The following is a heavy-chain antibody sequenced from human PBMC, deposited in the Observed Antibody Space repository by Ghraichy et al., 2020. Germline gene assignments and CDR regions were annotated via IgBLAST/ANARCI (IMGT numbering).Heavy chain of an antibody. CDR2: ISGGGGST. CDR3: ARAVGARGAVGGYYSDN. V-gene: IGHV3-23*01. Sequence: GESLNISCAASGFTFSNYAMSWVRQAPGKGLEWVSTISGGGGSTYSADSVKGRFTISRDNSKNTQYLQLNSLRAEDTAVYYCARAVGARGAVGGYYSDNWGQGTLVTVSS. CDR1: GFTFSNYA. D-gene: IGHD6-19*01. J-gene: IGHJ4*02.